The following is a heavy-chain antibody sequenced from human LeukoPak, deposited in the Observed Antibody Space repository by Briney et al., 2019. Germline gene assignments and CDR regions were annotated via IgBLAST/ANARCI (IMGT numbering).Heavy chain of an antibody. J-gene: IGHJ4*02. V-gene: IGHV3-15*01. D-gene: IGHD3-22*01. CDR1: GFTFSSYG. CDR2: IKSKADGGTT. CDR3: TTQGHYYDSSGYNFVDY. Sequence: GGSLRLSCAASGFTFSSYGMRWVRQAPGKGLESIGHIKSKADGGTTDYAAPVKGRFTISRDDSEDTVYLQMNSLKTEDTAMYYCTTQGHYYDSSGYNFVDYWGQGTLVTVSS.